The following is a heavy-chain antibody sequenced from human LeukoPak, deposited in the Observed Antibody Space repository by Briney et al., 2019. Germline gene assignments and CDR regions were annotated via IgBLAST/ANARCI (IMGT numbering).Heavy chain of an antibody. D-gene: IGHD5-18*01. J-gene: IGHJ4*02. CDR1: GDSIDSTRYY. V-gene: IGHV4-39*07. Sequence: SETLSLTCALSGDSIDSTRYYWGWIRQPPGKGLEWIGSIYFSGSTYYNPSLKRRVTISVDTSKHQFSLRLSSVTAADTAVYYCAREFREDTAFHFWDQGTLVTVSS. CDR3: AREFREDTAFHF. CDR2: IYFSGST.